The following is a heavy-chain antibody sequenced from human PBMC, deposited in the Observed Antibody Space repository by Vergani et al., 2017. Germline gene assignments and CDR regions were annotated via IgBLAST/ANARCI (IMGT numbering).Heavy chain of an antibody. CDR2: IIPIFGTA. D-gene: IGHD3-22*01. CDR3: ARGYYDSSGYYYDAFDI. Sequence: QVQLVQSGAEVKKPGSSVKVSCKASGGTFSSYAISWVRQAPGQGLEWMGRIIPIFGTANYAQKFQGRVTITADESTSTAYMELSSLRSEDTAVYYCARGYYDSSGYYYDAFDIWGQGTMVTVSS. J-gene: IGHJ3*02. V-gene: IGHV1-69*18. CDR1: GGTFSSYA.